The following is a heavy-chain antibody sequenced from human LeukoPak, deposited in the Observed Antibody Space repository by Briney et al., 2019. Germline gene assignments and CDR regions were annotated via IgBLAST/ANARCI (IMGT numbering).Heavy chain of an antibody. CDR2: IYYSGST. CDR1: GGSISSSSYY. V-gene: IGHV4-39*01. D-gene: IGHD3-3*01. CDR3: ARHPPPLGFFLRGYYSDY. Sequence: PSETLSLTCTVSGGSISSSSYYWGWIRQPPGKGLEWIGSIYYSGSTYYNPSLKSRVTISVDTSKNQFSLKLSSVTAADTAVYYCARHPPPLGFFLRGYYSDYWGQGTLVTVSS. J-gene: IGHJ4*02.